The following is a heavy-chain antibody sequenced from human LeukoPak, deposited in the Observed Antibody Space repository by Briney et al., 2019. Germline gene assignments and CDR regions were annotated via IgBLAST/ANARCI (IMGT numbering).Heavy chain of an antibody. J-gene: IGHJ3*02. CDR1: GGSFSGYY. CDR2: INHSGST. CDR3: ARPLYYYHSSGYYDAFDI. Sequence: SETLSLTCAVYGGSFSGYYWSWIRQPPGKGLEWIGEINHSGSTNYNPSLKSRVTISVDTSKNQFSLKLSSVTAADTAVYYCARPLYYYHSSGYYDAFDIWGQGTMVTVSS. D-gene: IGHD3-22*01. V-gene: IGHV4-34*01.